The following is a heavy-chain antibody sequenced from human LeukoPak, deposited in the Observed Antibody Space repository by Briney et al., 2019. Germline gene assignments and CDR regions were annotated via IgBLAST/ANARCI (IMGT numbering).Heavy chain of an antibody. CDR3: AKDSSSWYEGSLDY. V-gene: IGHV3-9*01. D-gene: IGHD6-13*01. CDR2: ISWNSGSI. CDR1: GFTFDDYA. Sequence: PGGSLRLSCAASGFTFDDYAMHWVRQAPGKGLEWVSGISWNSGSIGYADSVKGRFTISRDNAKNSLYLQMNSLRAEDTALYYCAKDSSSWYEGSLDYWGQGTLVTISS. J-gene: IGHJ4*02.